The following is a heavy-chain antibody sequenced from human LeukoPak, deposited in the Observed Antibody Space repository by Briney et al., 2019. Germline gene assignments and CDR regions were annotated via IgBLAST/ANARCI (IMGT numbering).Heavy chain of an antibody. CDR2: TYYRSKWFN. J-gene: IGHJ4*02. D-gene: IGHD3-22*01. CDR3: AREYFYDTRGYYHHPFDY. Sequence: SQTLSLTCAISGDSVSSDSASWNWIKQSPSRGLEWLGRTYYRSKWFNDYAISVKSRVTINSDTSKNQFSLQLNSVTPEDTAVYYCAREYFYDTRGYYHHPFDYWGQGTLVTVSS. CDR1: GDSVSSDSAS. V-gene: IGHV6-1*01.